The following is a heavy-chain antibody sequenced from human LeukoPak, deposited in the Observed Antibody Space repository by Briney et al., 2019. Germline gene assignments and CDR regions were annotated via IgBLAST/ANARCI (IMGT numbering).Heavy chain of an antibody. CDR1: DYTFTSYG. CDR3: ARWRRGRFLEWPTQAYFDY. D-gene: IGHD3-3*01. Sequence: GASVKVSCKASDYTFTSYGISWVRQAPGQGLGWMGWISAYNGNTNYAQKLQGRVTMTTDTSTSTAYMELRSLRSDDTAVYYCARWRRGRFLEWPTQAYFDYWGQGTLVTVSS. CDR2: ISAYNGNT. V-gene: IGHV1-18*01. J-gene: IGHJ4*02.